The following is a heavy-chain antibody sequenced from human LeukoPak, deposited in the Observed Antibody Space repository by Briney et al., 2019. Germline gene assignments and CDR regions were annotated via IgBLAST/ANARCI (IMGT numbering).Heavy chain of an antibody. Sequence: PGGSLRLSCEVSGLTFSDYWMGWVRQAPGKGLEWVANINPAGSDTYYVDSVKGRFTISRDNAKKSTFLQMNNLRVEDTALYFCFRWGAAADMQDWRQGTLVTVSS. D-gene: IGHD6-25*01. CDR3: FRWGAAADMQD. V-gene: IGHV3-7*01. J-gene: IGHJ4*02. CDR1: GLTFSDYW. CDR2: INPAGSDT.